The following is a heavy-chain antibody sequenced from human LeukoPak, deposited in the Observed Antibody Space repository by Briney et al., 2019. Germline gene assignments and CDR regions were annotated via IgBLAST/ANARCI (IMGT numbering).Heavy chain of an antibody. CDR1: GGTFSSYA. D-gene: IGHD2-2*01. J-gene: IGHJ5*02. Sequence: SVKVSCKASGGTFSSYAISWVRQAPGQGLEWMGGIIPIFGTANYAQKFQGRVTITADESTSTAYMELSSLRSEDTAVYYCARDHRVVPEDHNNWFDPWGQGTLVTVSS. CDR3: ARDHRVVPEDHNNWFDP. CDR2: IIPIFGTA. V-gene: IGHV1-69*13.